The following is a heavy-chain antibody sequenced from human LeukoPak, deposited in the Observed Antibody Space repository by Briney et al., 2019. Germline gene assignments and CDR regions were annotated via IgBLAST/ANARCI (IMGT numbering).Heavy chain of an antibody. V-gene: IGHV1-46*01. CDR2: INPSGGST. J-gene: IGHJ4*02. Sequence: GASVSVSCRASGYTFTSYYMHWVRQAPGQGREWMGIINPSGGSTSYAQKFQGRVTITRDTSTSTVYMELSSLRSEDTAVYYCARGPKEYSLDYWGQGTLVTVSS. D-gene: IGHD6-6*01. CDR1: GYTFTSYY. CDR3: ARGPKEYSLDY.